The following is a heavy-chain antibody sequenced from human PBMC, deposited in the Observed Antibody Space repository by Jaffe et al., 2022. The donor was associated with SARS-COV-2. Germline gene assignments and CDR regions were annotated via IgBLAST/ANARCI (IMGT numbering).Heavy chain of an antibody. Sequence: EEQLVESGGDLVQPGGSLRLACAASGFTLNDYFMDWVRQAPGKGLEWVGRSRNKVNNYSTEYAASAKGRFTISRDESKNSMFLQMNSLQTEDTAVYYCRTSTTAYSRLDVWGQGTTVSVSS. D-gene: IGHD4-17*01. V-gene: IGHV3-72*01. J-gene: IGHJ6*02. CDR3: RTSTTAYSRLDV. CDR1: GFTLNDYF. CDR2: SRNKVNNYST.